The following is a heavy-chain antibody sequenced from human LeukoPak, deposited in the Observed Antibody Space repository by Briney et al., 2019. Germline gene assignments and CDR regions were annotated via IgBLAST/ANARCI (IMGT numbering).Heavy chain of an antibody. CDR3: AREWAANRVAGGGYGMDV. J-gene: IGHJ6*02. Sequence: ASVKVSCKASGYTFTNYYIYWVRQAPGQGLEFMGIINPGHGSTTYAQKFQGRVTMTGDTSTSTAYMELSSLKSEDTAVYYCAREWAANRVAGGGYGMDVWGQGTTVTVSS. V-gene: IGHV1-46*01. D-gene: IGHD6-19*01. CDR2: INPGHGST. CDR1: GYTFTNYY.